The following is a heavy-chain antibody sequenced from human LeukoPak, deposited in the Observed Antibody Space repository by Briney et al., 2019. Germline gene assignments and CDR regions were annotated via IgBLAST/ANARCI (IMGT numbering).Heavy chain of an antibody. Sequence: GASVKVSCKASGYTFTSYGISWLRQAPGQGLEWMGWISAYNGNTNYAHKLQGRVTITTNTSTNTAYMELRSLRSDDTAVYYCARAPSYYDSSGYYVGTEFDYWGQGTLVTVSS. V-gene: IGHV1-18*01. CDR1: GYTFTSYG. CDR3: ARAPSYYDSSGYYVGTEFDY. D-gene: IGHD3-22*01. J-gene: IGHJ4*02. CDR2: ISAYNGNT.